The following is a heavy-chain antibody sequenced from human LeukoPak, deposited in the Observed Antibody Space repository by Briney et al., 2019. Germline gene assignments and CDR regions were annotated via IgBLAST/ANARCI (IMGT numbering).Heavy chain of an antibody. CDR2: INHSGRV. CDR1: GESFGYNY. V-gene: IGHV4-34*01. J-gene: IGHJ4*02. D-gene: IGHD3-22*01. CDR3: ARGLGPMSPSLDY. Sequence: SETLSLTCAVSGESFGYNYWTWVRQPPGKGLEWIGDINHSGRVNYRPSLKSRVTISVDTSKSQFSLKLSAVTAADTAVYYCARGLGPMSPSLDYWGQGSLVTVSS.